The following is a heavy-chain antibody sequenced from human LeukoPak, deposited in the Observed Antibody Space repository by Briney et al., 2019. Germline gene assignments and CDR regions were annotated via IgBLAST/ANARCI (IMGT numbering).Heavy chain of an antibody. Sequence: QPGGSLRLSCAGSGFTFSSYWMSWVRQAPGKGLEWVANIKKDGSENYYVDSVKGRFTISRDNAKNSLHLQMNSLRAQDTAVYYCARSYYYDYSGRTYYFDYWGQGTLVTVSS. D-gene: IGHD3-22*01. CDR1: GFTFSSYW. CDR3: ARSYYYDYSGRTYYFDY. CDR2: IKKDGSEN. V-gene: IGHV3-7*01. J-gene: IGHJ4*02.